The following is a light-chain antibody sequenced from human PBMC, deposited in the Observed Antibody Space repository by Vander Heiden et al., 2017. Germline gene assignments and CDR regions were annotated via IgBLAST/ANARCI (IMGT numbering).Light chain of an antibody. CDR2: EVS. V-gene: IGLV2-14*01. J-gene: IGLJ2*01. Sequence: QPALTQPPSVSGSPGPSVPLSCTGTSSDVGGDNYVSWYQHHPGKAPKIMIYEVSNRPSGVSNRFSGSRSANTASLTISGLQAEDEGDYYCSSYTSTRTLIFGGGTKLTVL. CDR3: SSYTSTRTLI. CDR1: SSDVGGDNY.